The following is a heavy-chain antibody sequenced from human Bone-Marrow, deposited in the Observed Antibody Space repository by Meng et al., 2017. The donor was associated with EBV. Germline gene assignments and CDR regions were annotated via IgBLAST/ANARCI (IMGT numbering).Heavy chain of an antibody. CDR3: ARDISGTIDY. CDR2: IFYSGNT. CDR1: CGAIRGSSLH. D-gene: IGHD3-10*01. Sequence: LRLPDAGPGLGMPSGPLSLTGPVSCGAIRGSSLHWGWIRQPPGNGLEWIGSIFYSGNTYYNPSLKSRVTISIDKSKNQFSLKLSSVTAADTAVYYCARDISGTIDYWGQGTLVTVSS. V-gene: IGHV4-39*07. J-gene: IGHJ4*02.